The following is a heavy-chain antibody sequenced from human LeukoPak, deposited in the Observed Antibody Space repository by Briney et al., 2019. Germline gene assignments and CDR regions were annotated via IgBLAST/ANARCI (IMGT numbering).Heavy chain of an antibody. D-gene: IGHD5-24*01. J-gene: IGHJ3*02. V-gene: IGHV4-39*07. Sequence: SETLSLTCTVSGGSISSSSYYWSWIRQPPGKGLEWIGEINHSGSTNYNPSLKSRVTISVDTSKNQFSLKLSSVTAADTAVYYCARSRDHAFDIWGQGTMVTVSS. CDR3: ARSRDHAFDI. CDR1: GGSISSSSYY. CDR2: INHSGST.